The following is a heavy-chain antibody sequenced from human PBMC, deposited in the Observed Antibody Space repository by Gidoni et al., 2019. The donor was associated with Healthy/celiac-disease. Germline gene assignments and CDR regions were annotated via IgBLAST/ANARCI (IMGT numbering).Heavy chain of an antibody. CDR2: IYWNDDK. CDR3: AHRDGAFDY. Sequence: IPLTVSFPLPLKPTQSLPLTCTFLGFSLSTSGSGVRWIRQPPGKALEWLALIYWNDDKRYSPSLKSRLTITKDTSKNQVVLTMTNMDPVDTATYYCAHRDGAFDYWGQGTLVTVSS. J-gene: IGHJ4*02. V-gene: IGHV2-5*01. CDR1: GFSLSTSGSG. D-gene: IGHD3-16*01.